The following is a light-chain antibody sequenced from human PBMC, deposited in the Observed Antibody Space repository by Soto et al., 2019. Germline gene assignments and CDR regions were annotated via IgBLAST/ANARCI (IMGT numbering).Light chain of an antibody. Sequence: QAVVTQKPSLTVSPGGTVTLTCGSSTGAVTSSHYPYWLQQKPGQAPKTLIYDTDNKHSWTPARFSGSLLGDKAALTLSGAQPEDEADYYCLLSYHGARYVLFGGGTKLTVL. CDR1: TGAVTSSHY. V-gene: IGLV7-46*01. CDR2: DTD. CDR3: LLSYHGARYVL. J-gene: IGLJ2*01.